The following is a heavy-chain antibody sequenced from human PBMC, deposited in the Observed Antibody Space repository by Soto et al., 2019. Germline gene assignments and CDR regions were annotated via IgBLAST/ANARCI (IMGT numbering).Heavy chain of an antibody. V-gene: IGHV5-51*01. CDR1: GYSFTSYW. D-gene: IGHD2-15*01. Sequence: GESLKISCKASGYSFTSYWIGWVRQMPGKGLEWMGIIYPGDSDTRYSPSFQGQVTISADKSISTAYLQWSSLKASDTAMYYCARRRRMVAALSNYYYYGMDVWGQGTTVAGSS. J-gene: IGHJ6*02. CDR3: ARRRRMVAALSNYYYYGMDV. CDR2: IYPGDSDT.